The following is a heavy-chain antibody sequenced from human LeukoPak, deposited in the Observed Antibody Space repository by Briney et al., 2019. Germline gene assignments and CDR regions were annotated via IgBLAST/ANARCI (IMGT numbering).Heavy chain of an antibody. D-gene: IGHD2-21*01. Sequence: SVKVSCKASGGSFSSYAFSWVRQAPGQGLEWMGGIIPIFSTTNYAQKFQGRLTIIADESTNTANLELNSLRSEDTAMYYCARAHYGGYNDYWGQGTLVTVSS. J-gene: IGHJ4*02. V-gene: IGHV1-69*13. CDR2: IIPIFSTT. CDR3: ARAHYGGYNDY. CDR1: GGSFSSYA.